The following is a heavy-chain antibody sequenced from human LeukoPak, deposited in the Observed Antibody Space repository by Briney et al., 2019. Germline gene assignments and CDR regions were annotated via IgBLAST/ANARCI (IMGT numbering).Heavy chain of an antibody. Sequence: GGSLRLSCAASGFTFTDSAMTWVRQAPGKGLEWVSAIGTSGGDTIYTDSVKDRFTISRDNSKNTLYLQMNSLRAEDTAIYYCAKGGSYAPLDYWGQGTLVTVSS. CDR1: GFTFTDSA. J-gene: IGHJ4*02. D-gene: IGHD1-26*01. CDR3: AKGGSYAPLDY. CDR2: IGTSGGDT. V-gene: IGHV3-23*01.